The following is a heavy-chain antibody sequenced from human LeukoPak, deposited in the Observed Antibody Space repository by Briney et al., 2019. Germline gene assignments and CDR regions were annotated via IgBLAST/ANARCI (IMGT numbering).Heavy chain of an antibody. CDR3: AKAGRPYNRYCSGGSCYPLDY. V-gene: IGHV3-23*01. CDR2: TSGSGGST. J-gene: IGHJ4*02. Sequence: GGSLRLSCAASGFTFSSYAMSWVRQAPGKGLEWVSATSGSGGSTYYADSVKGRFTISRDNSKNTLYLQMNSLRAEDTAVYYCAKAGRPYNRYCSGGSCYPLDYWGQGTLVTVSS. CDR1: GFTFSSYA. D-gene: IGHD2-15*01.